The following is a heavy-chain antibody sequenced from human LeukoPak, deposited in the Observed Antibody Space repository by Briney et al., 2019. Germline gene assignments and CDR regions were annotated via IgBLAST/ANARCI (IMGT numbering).Heavy chain of an antibody. CDR2: ISYDGSNT. Sequence: PGGSLRLSCAASGFTFSNYAVHWVRQLPGKGLEWVAVISYDGSNTYYVDSVKGRFSVSRDNSKNTLYLQMNSLRVEDTAVYYCTKVHLTYKFDSSGYGFQDNWGQGTLVTVSS. J-gene: IGHJ4*02. CDR3: TKVHLTYKFDSSGYGFQDN. CDR1: GFTFSNYA. V-gene: IGHV3-30*18. D-gene: IGHD3-22*01.